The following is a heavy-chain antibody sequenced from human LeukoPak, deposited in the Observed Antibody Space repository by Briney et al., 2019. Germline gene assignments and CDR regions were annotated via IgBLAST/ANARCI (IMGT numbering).Heavy chain of an antibody. Sequence: PGGSLRLSCEASGFTFNTYSMNWVRQAPGKGPEWVSSITSSSSYIYYADSVKGRFTISRDNAKNSLYLQMDSLRVEDTAVYYCAKDRGDYAFDYWGQGTLVTVSS. V-gene: IGHV3-21*06. J-gene: IGHJ4*02. D-gene: IGHD4-17*01. CDR2: ITSSSSYI. CDR1: GFTFNTYS. CDR3: AKDRGDYAFDY.